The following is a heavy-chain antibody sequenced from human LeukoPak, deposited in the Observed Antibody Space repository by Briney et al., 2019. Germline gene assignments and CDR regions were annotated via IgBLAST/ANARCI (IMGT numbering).Heavy chain of an antibody. J-gene: IGHJ4*02. Sequence: PSETLSLTCAVYGGSFSGYYWSWIRQPPGKGLEWIGEINHSGSTNYNPSLKSRVTISVDTSKNQFSLKLSSVTAADTAVYYCARASTHSAYWGQGTLVTVSS. CDR1: GGSFSGYY. CDR2: INHSGST. CDR3: ARASTHSAY. D-gene: IGHD1-1*01. V-gene: IGHV4-34*01.